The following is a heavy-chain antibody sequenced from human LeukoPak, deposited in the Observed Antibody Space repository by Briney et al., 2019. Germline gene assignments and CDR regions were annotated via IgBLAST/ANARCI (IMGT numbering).Heavy chain of an antibody. D-gene: IGHD6-13*01. V-gene: IGHV4-39*07. CDR1: GGSISSSSYY. CDR2: IYYSGST. CDR3: ARESRRIAAAGPSYYMDV. J-gene: IGHJ6*03. Sequence: SETLSLTCTVSGGSISSSSYYWGWIRQPPGKGLEWIGSIYYSGSTYYNPSLKSRVTISVDTSKNQFSLMVNSVTAADTAVYYCARESRRIAAAGPSYYMDVWGRGTTVTVSS.